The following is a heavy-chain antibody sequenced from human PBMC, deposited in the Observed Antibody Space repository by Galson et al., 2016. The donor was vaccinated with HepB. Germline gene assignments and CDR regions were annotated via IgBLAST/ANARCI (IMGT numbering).Heavy chain of an antibody. D-gene: IGHD2-15*01. CDR3: AREGYCSGGSCYSGYYGMDV. V-gene: IGHV3-33*01. CDR2: IWYDGSNK. J-gene: IGHJ6*02. CDR1: GFNFSSYG. Sequence: SLRLSCAASGFNFSSYGMHWVRQAPGKGLQWVAFIWYDGSNKYSADSVKGRFIMSRDNAKKSMYLQMNNLRGDDTAVYYCAREGYCSGGSCYSGYYGMDVWGQGTTVTVSS.